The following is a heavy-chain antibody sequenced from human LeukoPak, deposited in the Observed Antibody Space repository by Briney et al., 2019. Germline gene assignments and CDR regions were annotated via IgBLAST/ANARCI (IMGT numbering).Heavy chain of an antibody. Sequence: SETLSLTCTVSGGSISSYYWSWIRQPPGKGLEWIGYIYYSGSTNYNPSLKSRATISVDTSKNQFSLKLSSVTAADTAVYYCASWSKDGSGSYSDYWGQGTLVTVSS. CDR3: ASWSKDGSGSYSDY. CDR1: GGSISSYY. J-gene: IGHJ4*02. V-gene: IGHV4-59*01. D-gene: IGHD3-10*01. CDR2: IYYSGST.